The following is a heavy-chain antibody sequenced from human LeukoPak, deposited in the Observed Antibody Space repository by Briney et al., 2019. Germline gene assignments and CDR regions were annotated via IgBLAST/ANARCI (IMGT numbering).Heavy chain of an antibody. D-gene: IGHD3-22*01. J-gene: IGHJ4*02. CDR3: TTNYDSSGYPLDY. Sequence: GGSLRLSCAAPEFTVSSNYMNWVRQAPGKGLEWVGRIKSKTDGGTTDYAAPVKGRFTISRDDSKNTLYLQMNSLKTEDTAVYYCTTNYDSSGYPLDYWGQGTLVTVSS. V-gene: IGHV3-15*07. CDR1: EFTVSSNY. CDR2: IKSKTDGGTT.